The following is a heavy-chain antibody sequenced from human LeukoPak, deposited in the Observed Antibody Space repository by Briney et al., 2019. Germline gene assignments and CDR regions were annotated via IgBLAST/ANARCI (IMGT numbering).Heavy chain of an antibody. CDR3: ARGYCSSTSCYLGY. J-gene: IGHJ4*02. CDR1: GYTFTSYG. D-gene: IGHD2-2*01. CDR2: IIPILGIA. Sequence: GASVKVSCKASGYTFTSYGISWVRQAPGQGLEWMGRIIPILGIANYAQKFQGRVTITADKSTSTAYMELSSLRSEDTAVYYCARGYCSSTSCYLGYWGQGTLVTVSS. V-gene: IGHV1-69*04.